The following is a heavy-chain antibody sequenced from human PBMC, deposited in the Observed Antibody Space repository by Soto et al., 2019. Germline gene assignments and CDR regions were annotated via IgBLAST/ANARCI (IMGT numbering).Heavy chain of an antibody. CDR2: IIPILGIA. CDR3: ARDYGDYNWCDP. V-gene: IGHV1-69*08. J-gene: IGHJ5*02. CDR1: GGTFSSYT. Sequence: QVQLVQSGAEVKQPGSSVKVSCKASGGTFSSYTISWVRQAPGQGLEWMGRIIPILGIANYAQKFQGRVTITADKSTSTAYMELSSLRSEDTAVYYCARDYGDYNWCDPWGQGTLVTVSS. D-gene: IGHD4-17*01.